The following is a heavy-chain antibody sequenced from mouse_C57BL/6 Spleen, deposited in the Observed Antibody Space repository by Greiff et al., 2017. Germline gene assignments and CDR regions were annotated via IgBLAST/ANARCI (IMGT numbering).Heavy chain of an antibody. CDR3: ARDYGPWFAY. CDR1: GYSFTSYY. V-gene: IGHV1-66*01. Sequence: QVQLQQSGPELVKPGASVKISCKASGYSFTSYYIHWVKQRPGQGLEWIGWLYPGSGNTKYNEKFKGKATLTADTSSSTAYMQLSSLTSEDAAVYYCARDYGPWFAYWGQGTLVTVSA. CDR2: LYPGSGNT. D-gene: IGHD1-2*01. J-gene: IGHJ3*01.